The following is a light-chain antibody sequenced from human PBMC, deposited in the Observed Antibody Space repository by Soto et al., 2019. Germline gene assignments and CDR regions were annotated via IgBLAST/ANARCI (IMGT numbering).Light chain of an antibody. V-gene: IGKV1-5*01. CDR2: DAY. CDR3: HQYNSYSPRT. J-gene: IGKJ3*01. Sequence: DIQMTQSPSTMSVSVGDCVSITCRASQSCSSWLAWYQQKPGKAPKLLIYDAYSLESGVPSRFSGSGSGTEFTHTISILHTNDFATYHCHQYNSYSPRTFGPETKEDIK. CDR1: QSCSSW.